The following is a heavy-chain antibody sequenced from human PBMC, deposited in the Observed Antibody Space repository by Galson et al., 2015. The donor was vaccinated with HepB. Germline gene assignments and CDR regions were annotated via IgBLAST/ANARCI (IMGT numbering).Heavy chain of an antibody. D-gene: IGHD3-22*01. J-gene: IGHJ4*02. CDR2: IGTGGVNI. CDR3: ARDPEPYSSGYYYLDY. V-gene: IGHV3-11*04. Sequence: SLRLSCAASGFTFSDYYMSWIRQAPGKGLEWVSYIGTGGVNINYADSVKGRFTISRDNAKNSLYLQMNSLRDEDTAVYYCARDPEPYSSGYYYLDYWGQGTLVTVSS. CDR1: GFTFSDYY.